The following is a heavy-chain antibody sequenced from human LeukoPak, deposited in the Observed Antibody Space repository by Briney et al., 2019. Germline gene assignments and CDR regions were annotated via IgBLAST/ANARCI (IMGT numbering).Heavy chain of an antibody. CDR1: GGSISSYY. V-gene: IGHV4-4*07. J-gene: IGHJ5*02. D-gene: IGHD2-2*01. CDR2: IYTSGST. CDR3: ARGIGSSSSNWFDA. Sequence: PSETLSLTCTVSGGSISSYYWSWIRQPAGKGLEWIGRIYTSGSTNYNPSLKSRVTMSVDTSKNQFSLKLSSVTAADTAVYYCARGIGSSSSNWFDAWGQGTLVTVSS.